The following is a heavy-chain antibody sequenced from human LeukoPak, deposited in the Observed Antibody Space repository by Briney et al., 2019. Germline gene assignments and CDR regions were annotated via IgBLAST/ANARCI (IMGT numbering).Heavy chain of an antibody. CDR2: IYFSGST. V-gene: IGHV4-59*01. D-gene: IGHD5-12*01. J-gene: IGHJ4*02. CDR1: GGSINDYY. Sequence: PSETLSLTCTLSGGSINDYYWSWLRQPPGEGLEWIGYIYFSGSTNYNPSLKSRVTMSIDTSKRYFSLRLTSVAASDTAIYYCARTDVQVWLWGQGTLVTVSS. CDR3: ARTDVQVWL.